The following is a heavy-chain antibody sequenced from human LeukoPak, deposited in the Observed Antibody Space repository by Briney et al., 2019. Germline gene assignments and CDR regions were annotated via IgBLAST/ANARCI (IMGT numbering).Heavy chain of an antibody. CDR1: GFTFSSYA. V-gene: IGHV3-23*01. J-gene: IGHJ6*04. CDR2: FSGSAGST. Sequence: SGGSLRLSCAASGFTFSSYAMSWVRQAPGKGLEWVSTFSGSAGSTYYADSVKGRFTVSRDNSKNTLYLQMNSLRAEDTAVYYCAELGITMIGGVWGKGTTVTISS. CDR3: AELGITMIGGV. D-gene: IGHD3-10*02.